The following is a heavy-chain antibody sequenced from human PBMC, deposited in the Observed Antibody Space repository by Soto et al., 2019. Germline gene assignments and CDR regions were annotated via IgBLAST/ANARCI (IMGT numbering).Heavy chain of an antibody. J-gene: IGHJ5*02. Sequence: GGSLRLSCAASGFTFSSYWMHWVRQAPGKGLVWVSRINSDGSSTSYADSVKGRFTISRDNAKNTLYLQMNSLRAEDTAVYYCARRIAAAGTVWLDPWGQGTLVTVSS. D-gene: IGHD6-13*01. CDR3: ARRIAAAGTVWLDP. CDR1: GFTFSSYW. V-gene: IGHV3-74*01. CDR2: INSDGSST.